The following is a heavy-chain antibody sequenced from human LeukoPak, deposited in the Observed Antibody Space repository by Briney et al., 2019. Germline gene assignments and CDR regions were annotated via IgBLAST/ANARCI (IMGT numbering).Heavy chain of an antibody. Sequence: PGGSLRLSCAASGFTFNSYIMTWVRQTPGKGLEWVASINSGSSDISYADSVRGQFTISRDNSKNTLYLQMNSLRGEDTAVYYCARGHYSTSFFRSYFDYWGQGTLVTVSS. V-gene: IGHV3-21*04. CDR2: INSGSSDI. D-gene: IGHD4-11*01. CDR3: ARGHYSTSFFRSYFDY. CDR1: GFTFNSYI. J-gene: IGHJ4*02.